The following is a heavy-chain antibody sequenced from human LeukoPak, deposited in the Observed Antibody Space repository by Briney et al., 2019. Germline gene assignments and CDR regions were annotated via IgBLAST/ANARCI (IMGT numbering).Heavy chain of an antibody. D-gene: IGHD3-22*01. CDR3: AKSYRPHDSRDHCYNNFDV. CDR2: SYGRGDRT. CDR1: GFLFSRYA. V-gene: IGHV3-23*01. J-gene: IGHJ3*01. Sequence: GWSLTLSCPGSGFLFSRYALSWVGPPPARGRAWVSASYGRGDRTFYADSVKGRLTISIDNSKRTLYVQMTSLRDEDTAVYYCAKSYRPHDSRDHCYNNFDVWGQETMTVSS.